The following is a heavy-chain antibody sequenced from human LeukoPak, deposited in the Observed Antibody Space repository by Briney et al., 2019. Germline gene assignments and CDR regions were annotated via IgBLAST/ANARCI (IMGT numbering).Heavy chain of an antibody. CDR2: IRGKAYGGTT. J-gene: IGHJ4*02. CDR1: GFTFGDYA. V-gene: IGHV3-49*04. CDR3: TRDGGDYLFDY. Sequence: GGSLRLSCTASGFTFGDYAMSWVRQAPGKGLEWVGFIRGKAYGGTTEYAASVKGRFTISRDDSKSIAYLQMNSLKTEDTAAYYCTRDGGDYLFDYWGQGTLVTVSS. D-gene: IGHD4-17*01.